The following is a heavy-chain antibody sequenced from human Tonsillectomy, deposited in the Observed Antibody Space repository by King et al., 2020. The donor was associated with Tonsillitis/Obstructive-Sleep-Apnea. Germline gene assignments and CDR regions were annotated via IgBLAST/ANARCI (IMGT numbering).Heavy chain of an antibody. CDR1: GGSVSSGSYY. V-gene: IGHV4-61*01. D-gene: IGHD2-2*01. J-gene: IGHJ5*02. Sequence: VQLQESGPGLVKPSETLSLTCTVSGGSVSSGSYYWSWIRQPPGKGLEWIGYIYYSGSTNYNPSLKSRVTISVDTSKNQFSLKLSSVTAADTAVYYCARWTRDIVVVPAAMRFAWGQGTLVTVSS. CDR3: ARWTRDIVVVPAAMRFA. CDR2: IYYSGST.